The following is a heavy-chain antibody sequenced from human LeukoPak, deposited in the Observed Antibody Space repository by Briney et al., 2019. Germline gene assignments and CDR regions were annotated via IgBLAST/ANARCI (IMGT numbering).Heavy chain of an antibody. CDR2: ISATGETT. CDR3: AKGHSWIDFDY. Sequence: GGSLRLSCAASGFTFSDYYMSWIRQAPGKGLDWVSAISATGETTYYADSVKGRFTISRDNSKNTLYLQMNSLRGDDTAIYYCAKGHSWIDFDYWGQGTLVTVSS. J-gene: IGHJ4*02. V-gene: IGHV3-23*01. CDR1: GFTFSDYY. D-gene: IGHD5-12*01.